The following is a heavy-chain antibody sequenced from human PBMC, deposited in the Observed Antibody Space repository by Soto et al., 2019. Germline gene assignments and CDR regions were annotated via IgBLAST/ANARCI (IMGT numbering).Heavy chain of an antibody. D-gene: IGHD1-26*01. CDR3: ARRPKSGSFHYYGVDV. CDR2: IYYNGRT. V-gene: IGHV4-39*01. CDR1: GVSISSSSYF. J-gene: IGHJ6*02. Sequence: SETLSLTCSVSGVSISSSSYFWDWIRQTPGMGLEWIGNIYYNGRTYYNPSLRSRVTISVDTSQNQLSLKLSSVTAADTAVYYCARRPKSGSFHYYGVDVWGQGTTVTVSS.